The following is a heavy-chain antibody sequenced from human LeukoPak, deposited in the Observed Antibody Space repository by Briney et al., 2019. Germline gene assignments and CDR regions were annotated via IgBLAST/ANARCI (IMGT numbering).Heavy chain of an antibody. Sequence: SETLSLTCAVYGGSFSGYYWSWIRQPPGKGLEWIGEINHSGSTNYNPSLKSRVTISVDTSKNQFSLKLSSVTAADTAVYYCARHYGGTHFDYRGQGTLVTVSS. V-gene: IGHV4-34*01. CDR2: INHSGST. D-gene: IGHD4-23*01. J-gene: IGHJ4*02. CDR1: GGSFSGYY. CDR3: ARHYGGTHFDY.